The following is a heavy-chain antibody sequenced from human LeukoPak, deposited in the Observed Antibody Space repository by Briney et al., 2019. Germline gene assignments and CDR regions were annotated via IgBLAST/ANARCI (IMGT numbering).Heavy chain of an antibody. CDR1: GASLSGFF. CDR2: MNQGGGA. D-gene: IGHD1-26*01. J-gene: IGHJ5*02. Sequence: SETLSLTCAVDGASLSGFFWNWIRQSPGKGLEWIGEMNQGGGARFNPSLESRVIIAVDTSKNQFTLKVNSVTDADTAVYYCARGSIVGWFDPWGQGTQVTVSS. CDR3: ARGSIVGWFDP. V-gene: IGHV4-34*01.